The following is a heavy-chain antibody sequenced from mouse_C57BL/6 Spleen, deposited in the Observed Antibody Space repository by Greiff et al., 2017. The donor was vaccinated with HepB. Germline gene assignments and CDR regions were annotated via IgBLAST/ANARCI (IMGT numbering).Heavy chain of an antibody. CDR1: GYTFTSYG. CDR3: ARSITTVVFDY. J-gene: IGHJ2*01. CDR2: IYPRSGNT. D-gene: IGHD1-1*01. V-gene: IGHV1-81*01. Sequence: QVQLQQSGAELARPGASVKLSCKASGYTFTSYGISWVKQRTGQGLEWIGKIYPRSGNTYYNEKFKGKATLTADKSSSTAYMELRSLTSEDSAVYFCARSITTVVFDYWGQGTTLTVSS.